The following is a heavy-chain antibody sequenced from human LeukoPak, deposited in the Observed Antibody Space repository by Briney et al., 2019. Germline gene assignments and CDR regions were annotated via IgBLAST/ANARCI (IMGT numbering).Heavy chain of an antibody. CDR3: SGYCSSTSCYRGDFFDY. Sequence: PGGSLRLSCSAPGFTFSSYAMHWVRQAPGKGLEYVSAISSNGGSTYYADSVKGRFTISRDNSKNTLYLQMSSPRAEDTAVYYCSGYCSSTSCYRGDFFDYWGQGTLVTVSS. CDR2: ISSNGGST. D-gene: IGHD2-2*01. CDR1: GFTFSSYA. J-gene: IGHJ4*02. V-gene: IGHV3-64D*06.